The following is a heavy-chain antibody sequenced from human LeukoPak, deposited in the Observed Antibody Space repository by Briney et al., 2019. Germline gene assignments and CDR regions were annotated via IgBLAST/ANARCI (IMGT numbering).Heavy chain of an antibody. D-gene: IGHD2-21*02. CDR1: DYSISSAYY. J-gene: IGHJ4*02. CDR3: ARDQAYCGGDCYFDF. V-gene: IGHV4-38-2*02. CDR2: IYHSGST. Sequence: SETLSLTCAVSDYSISSAYYWGWIRQTPGQGLGWIGSIYHSGSTDYNPSLKSRVTISVDTSKNQFSLKLRSVTAADTAVYYCARDQAYCGGDCYFDFWGQGTLVTVSS.